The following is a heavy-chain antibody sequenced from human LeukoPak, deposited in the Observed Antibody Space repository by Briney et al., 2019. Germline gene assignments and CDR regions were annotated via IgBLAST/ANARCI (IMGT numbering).Heavy chain of an antibody. D-gene: IGHD6-19*01. CDR1: GFTVSSNY. J-gene: IGHJ4*02. CDR3: AKDRLIAVAGTTSDY. V-gene: IGHV3-53*01. Sequence: AGGSLRLSCAASGFTVSSNYMSWVRQAPGKGLEWVSVIYSGGSTYYADSVKGRFTISRDNSKNTLYLQMNSLRAEDTAVYYCAKDRLIAVAGTTSDYWGQGTLVTVSS. CDR2: IYSGGST.